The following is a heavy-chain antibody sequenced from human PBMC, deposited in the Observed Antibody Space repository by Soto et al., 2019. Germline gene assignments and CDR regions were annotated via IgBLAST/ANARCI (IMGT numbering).Heavy chain of an antibody. CDR1: GFPFNSHW. CDR3: ARGIQWRSGMDV. CDR2: INGDGSST. D-gene: IGHD5-12*01. V-gene: IGHV3-74*01. Sequence: EVQLVESGGGLVQPGGSLRLSCAAAGFPFNSHWMHWVRQAQGKGLVWVSRINGDGSSTFYADSVKGRFTVSRDNAKNTLYLQMNRLRAEDTAVYYCARGIQWRSGMDVWGQGTTVTVSS. J-gene: IGHJ6*02.